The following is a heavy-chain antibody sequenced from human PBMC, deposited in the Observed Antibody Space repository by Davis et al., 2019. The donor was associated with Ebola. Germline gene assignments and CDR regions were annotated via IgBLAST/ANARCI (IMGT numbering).Heavy chain of an antibody. CDR2: IYHSGST. J-gene: IGHJ3*02. CDR1: GGSVSSSGYY. V-gene: IGHV4-39*07. D-gene: IGHD2-2*01. CDR3: ARRVPAAAFDI. Sequence: SETLSLTCTVSGGSVSSSGYYWPWIRQPPGKGLEWIGEIYHSGSTNYNPSLKSRVTISVDKSKNQFSLKLSSVTAADTAVYYCARRVPAAAFDIWGQGTMVTVSS.